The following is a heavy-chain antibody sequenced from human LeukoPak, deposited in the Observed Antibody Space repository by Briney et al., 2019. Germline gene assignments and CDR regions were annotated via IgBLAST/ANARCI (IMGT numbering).Heavy chain of an antibody. CDR1: GYTFTNYG. CDR3: ARDQSLVAYSSTWFDY. CDR2: ISAYNGNT. D-gene: IGHD6-13*01. V-gene: IGHV1-18*01. J-gene: IGHJ4*02. Sequence: AASVKVSCKSSGYTFTNYGISWVRQAPGQGLEWMGWISAYNGNTDYAQNIQGRVTMTTDTLTSAAYMELRSLRSDDTAVYYCARDQSLVAYSSTWFDYWGQGTPVTVSS.